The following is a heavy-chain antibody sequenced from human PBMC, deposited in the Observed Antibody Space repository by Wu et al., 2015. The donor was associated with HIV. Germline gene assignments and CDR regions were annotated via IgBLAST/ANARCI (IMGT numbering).Heavy chain of an antibody. Sequence: QVQLVQSGAEVKKPGSSVKVSCKASGGTFSSYAISWVRQAPGQGLEWMGGIIPILGTANYAQKFQGRVTITTDESTSTAYMELSSLRSEDTAVYYCARDGGGSTVTTGWAYYFDYWGQGTLVTVSS. D-gene: IGHD4-17*01. V-gene: IGHV1-69*05. CDR3: ARDGGGSTVTTGWAYYFDY. J-gene: IGHJ4*02. CDR2: IIPILGTA. CDR1: GGTFSSYA.